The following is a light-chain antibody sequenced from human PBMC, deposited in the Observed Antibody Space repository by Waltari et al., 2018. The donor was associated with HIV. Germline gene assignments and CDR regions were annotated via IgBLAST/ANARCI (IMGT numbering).Light chain of an antibody. CDR1: QRVSSH. Sequence: EIVMIQYPVPLSASPGERATFSRRASQRVSSHLAWYQQKPGQAPRLLIYRASTRATGIPARFSGSGSGTEFTLTISSLQSEDFAVYYCQQYNNWPPFTFGQGTRLQIK. CDR2: RAS. J-gene: IGKJ2*01. CDR3: QQYNNWPPFT. V-gene: IGKV3-15*01.